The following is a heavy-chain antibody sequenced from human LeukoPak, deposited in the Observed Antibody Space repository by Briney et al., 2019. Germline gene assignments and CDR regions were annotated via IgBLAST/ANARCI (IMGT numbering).Heavy chain of an antibody. D-gene: IGHD6-13*01. V-gene: IGHV3-73*01. CDR3: TKGSAAAGSNNWFDP. J-gene: IGHJ5*02. CDR2: IRSKANSYAT. CDR1: GFTFSGSA. Sequence: GGSLRLSCAASGFTFSGSAMHWVRQASGKGLEWVGRIRSKANSYATAYAASARGRFTISRDDSKNTAYLQMNSLNTEDTAAYYCTKGSAAAGSNNWFDPWGQGTLVTVSS.